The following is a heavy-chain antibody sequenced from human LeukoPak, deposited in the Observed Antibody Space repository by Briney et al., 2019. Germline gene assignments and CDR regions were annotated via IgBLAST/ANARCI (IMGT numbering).Heavy chain of an antibody. CDR3: AKGKRGNYDY. V-gene: IGHV3-23*01. CDR1: GFTFSNYA. Sequence: GGSLRLSCAASGFTFSNYAMTWVRQAPGKGLEWVSSITDRGGDTYYADSVKGRFTISRDNSKNTLYLQMNSLRAEDTAVYYCAKGKRGNYDYWGQGTPVTVSS. CDR2: ITDRGGDT. D-gene: IGHD1-26*01. J-gene: IGHJ4*02.